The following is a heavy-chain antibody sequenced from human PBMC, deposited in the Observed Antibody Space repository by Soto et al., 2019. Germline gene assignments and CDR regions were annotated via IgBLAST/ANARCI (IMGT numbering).Heavy chain of an antibody. CDR1: GFTFSSYW. J-gene: IGHJ6*02. V-gene: IGHV3-74*01. D-gene: IGHD4-4*01. CDR2: INGDGSNT. CDR3: ARGIQYRYGMDV. Sequence: EVQLVESGGGLVKPGGSLRLSCAAAGFTFSSYWMHWVRQAPGKGLVWVSRINGDGSNTFYADSVKGRFTISRDNAKNTVYLQMNSLRAEDTAVYYCARGIQYRYGMDVWGQGTTVTVSS.